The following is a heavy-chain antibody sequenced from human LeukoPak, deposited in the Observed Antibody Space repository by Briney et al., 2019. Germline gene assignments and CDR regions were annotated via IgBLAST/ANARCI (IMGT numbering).Heavy chain of an antibody. J-gene: IGHJ4*02. D-gene: IGHD2-15*01. Sequence: PGGSLRLSCAASGFTFSHFWMSWVRQAPGKGLEWVAYIKKTGSETYYVDSVKGRFTITRDNTRNSLSLQMYSLRAEDTAVYFCAREDGYCSGGNCYSYFDSWGQGTLVTVSS. CDR3: AREDGYCSGGNCYSYFDS. V-gene: IGHV3-7*01. CDR2: IKKTGSET. CDR1: GFTFSHFW.